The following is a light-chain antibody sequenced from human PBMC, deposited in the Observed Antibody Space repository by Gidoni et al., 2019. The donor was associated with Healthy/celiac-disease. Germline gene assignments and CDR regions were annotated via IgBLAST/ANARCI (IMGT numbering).Light chain of an antibody. J-gene: IGKJ3*01. V-gene: IGKV3-20*01. CDR2: GAS. CDR3: QQYGSSPGFT. CDR1: RSIISSY. Sequence: DIVLTQPQGNLSLSPGARATLSCRASRSIISSYLAGYQQKPGQAPRLLIDGASSRATGIPVRFSGSGSGTDFTLTISRLEPEDFAVYYCQQYGSSPGFTFGPGTKVDIK.